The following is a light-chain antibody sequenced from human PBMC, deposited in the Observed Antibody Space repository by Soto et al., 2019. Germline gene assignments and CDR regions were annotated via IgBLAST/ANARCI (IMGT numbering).Light chain of an antibody. CDR2: LGS. J-gene: IGKJ2*01. Sequence: DIVMTQSPLSLPVTPGEPASISCRSSQSLLHSNGYNYLDWYLQKPGQSPQLLIYLGSNRASGVPDRLSGSGSGTDFTLKISRVEAEDVGVYYCMQALQTPPSYTFGQGTKLEIK. CDR3: MQALQTPPSYT. CDR1: QSLLHSNGYNY. V-gene: IGKV2-28*01.